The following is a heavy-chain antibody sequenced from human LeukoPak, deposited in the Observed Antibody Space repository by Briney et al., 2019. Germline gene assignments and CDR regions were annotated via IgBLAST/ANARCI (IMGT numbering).Heavy chain of an antibody. J-gene: IGHJ6*02. Sequence: GGSLRLSCAASGFTFSSYAMSWVRQAPGKGLEWGSAISGSGGSTYYADSVKGRFTISRDNSKNTLYLQMNSLRAEDTAVYYCAKAQMYYYYYGMDVWGQGTTVTVSS. CDR3: AKAQMYYYYYGMDV. V-gene: IGHV3-23*01. CDR2: ISGSGGST. CDR1: GFTFSSYA.